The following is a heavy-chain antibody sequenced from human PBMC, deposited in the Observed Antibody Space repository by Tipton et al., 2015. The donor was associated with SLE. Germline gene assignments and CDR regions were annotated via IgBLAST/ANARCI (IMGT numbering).Heavy chain of an antibody. V-gene: IGHV3-9*01. CDR3: AKDIRRLGIEVAGAGMDV. D-gene: IGHD6-19*01. CDR1: GFTFDDYA. Sequence: SLRLSCAASGFTFDDYAMHWVRQAPGKGLEWVSGISWNSGSIGYADSVKGRFTISRDDAKNSLYLQMNSLRAEDTALYYCAKDIRRLGIEVAGAGMDVWGQGTTVTVSS. J-gene: IGHJ6*02. CDR2: ISWNSGSI.